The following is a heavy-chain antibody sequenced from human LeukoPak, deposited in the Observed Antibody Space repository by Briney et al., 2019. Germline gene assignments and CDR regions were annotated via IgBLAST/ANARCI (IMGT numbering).Heavy chain of an antibody. CDR1: DGTVSSNY. D-gene: IGHD3-22*01. J-gene: IGHJ6*03. CDR3: ARAHSGNYYDGGGYTYYYMDV. Sequence: WGSLRLSCAASDGTVSSNYRSWVRQAPGKGLEWVSVIYSGGSTYYADSVKGRFTISIDNSKNTLYLQMNSMRAEDTAVYYCARAHSGNYYDGGGYTYYYMDVWGRGPTVPVSS. CDR2: IYSGGST. V-gene: IGHV3-53*01.